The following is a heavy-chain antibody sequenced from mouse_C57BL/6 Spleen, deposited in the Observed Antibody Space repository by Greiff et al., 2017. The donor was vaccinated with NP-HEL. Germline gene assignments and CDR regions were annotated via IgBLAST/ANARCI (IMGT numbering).Heavy chain of an antibody. Sequence: EVMLVESGGGLVKPGGSLKLSCAASGFTFSDYGMHWVRQAPEKGLEWVAYISSGSSTIYYADTVKGRFTISRDNAKNTLFLQMTSLRSEDTAMYYCASLYYDYDDWYFDVWGTGTTVTVSS. CDR3: ASLYYDYDDWYFDV. J-gene: IGHJ1*03. D-gene: IGHD2-4*01. CDR1: GFTFSDYG. V-gene: IGHV5-17*01. CDR2: ISSGSSTI.